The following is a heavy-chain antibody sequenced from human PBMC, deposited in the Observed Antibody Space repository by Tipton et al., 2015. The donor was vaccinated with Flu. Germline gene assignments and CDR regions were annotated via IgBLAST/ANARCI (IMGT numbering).Heavy chain of an antibody. J-gene: IGHJ6*03. CDR1: GGSLSGYY. CDR2: INHSGST. CDR3: ARLTIFGVVIIGNYYYYMDV. D-gene: IGHD3-3*01. Sequence: LRLSCAVYGGSLSGYYWSWIRQPPGKGLEWIGEINHSGSTNYNSSLKSRVTISVDTSKNQFSLKLSSVTAADTAVYYCARLTIFGVVIIGNYYYYMDVWGKGTTVTVSS. V-gene: IGHV4-34*01.